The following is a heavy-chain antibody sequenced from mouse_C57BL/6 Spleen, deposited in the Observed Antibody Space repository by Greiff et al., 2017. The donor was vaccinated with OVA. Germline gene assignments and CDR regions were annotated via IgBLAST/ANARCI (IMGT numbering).Heavy chain of an antibody. V-gene: IGHV1-53*01. CDR3: ARGVGLRRDRHYAMDY. J-gene: IGHJ4*01. CDR1: GYTFTSYW. CDR2: INPSNGGT. Sequence: VQLQQPGTELVKPGASVKLSCKASGYTFTSYWMHWVKQRPGQGLEWIGNINPSNGGTNYNEKFKSKATLTVDKSSSTAYMQLSSLTSEDSAVYYCARGVGLRRDRHYAMDYWGQGTSVTVSS. D-gene: IGHD2-4*01.